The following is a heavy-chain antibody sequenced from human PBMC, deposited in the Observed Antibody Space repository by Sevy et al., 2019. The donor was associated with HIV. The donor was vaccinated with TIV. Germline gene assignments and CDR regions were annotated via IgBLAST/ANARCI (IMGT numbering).Heavy chain of an antibody. J-gene: IGHJ4*02. V-gene: IGHV3-48*02. D-gene: IGHD6-13*01. CDR1: GFTFSSYS. CDR2: ISSSSSTI. Sequence: GGSLRLSCAASGFTFSSYSMNWVRQAPGNGLEWVSYISSSSSTIYYADSVKGRFTISRDNAKNSVYLQMNSLRDEDTAVYYCASDGLPYSSSWSYYFDYWGQGTLVTVSS. CDR3: ASDGLPYSSSWSYYFDY.